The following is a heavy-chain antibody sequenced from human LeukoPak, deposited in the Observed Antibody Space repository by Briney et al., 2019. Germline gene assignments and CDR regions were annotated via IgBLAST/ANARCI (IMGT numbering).Heavy chain of an antibody. J-gene: IGHJ3*01. CDR2: IFITGKT. V-gene: IGHV4-4*07. CDR3: ARSPPGNSFDV. CDR1: GGSISGYY. D-gene: IGHD2/OR15-2a*01. Sequence: SETLSLTCSVTGGSISGYYWSWIRQPAGKGLEWIGRIFITGKTTYNPSLESRVTISVDKSKNQFSLKLNSVSATDTAVYYCARSPPGNSFDVWGQGTVVIVSS.